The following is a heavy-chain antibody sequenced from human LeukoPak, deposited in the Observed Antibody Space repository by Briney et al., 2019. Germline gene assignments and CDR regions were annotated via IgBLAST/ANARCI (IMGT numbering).Heavy chain of an antibody. Sequence: SETLSLTCTVSGGSISSYYWIWIRHPPGKGLEWIGYIYYSGSTNYNPSLKSRVTISVDTSKNQFSLKLSSVTAADTAVYYCARDPGRYFDLWGRGTLVTVSS. CDR3: ARDPGRYFDL. CDR1: GGSISSYY. J-gene: IGHJ2*01. CDR2: IYYSGST. V-gene: IGHV4-59*01.